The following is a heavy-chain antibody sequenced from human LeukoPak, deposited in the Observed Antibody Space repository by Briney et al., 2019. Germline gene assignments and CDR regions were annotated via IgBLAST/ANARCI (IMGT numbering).Heavy chain of an antibody. CDR1: GFTFSSYS. CDR2: ISSSSSYI. J-gene: IGHJ6*03. V-gene: IGHV3-21*01. CDR3: ARDLTFYYYMDV. D-gene: IGHD3-16*01. Sequence: GGSLRLSCAASGFTFSSYSMNWVRQAPGKGLEWVSSISSSSSYIYYADSVKGRFTISRDNAKNSLYLQMNSLRAEDTAVYYCARDLTFYYYMDVWGKGTTVTVSS.